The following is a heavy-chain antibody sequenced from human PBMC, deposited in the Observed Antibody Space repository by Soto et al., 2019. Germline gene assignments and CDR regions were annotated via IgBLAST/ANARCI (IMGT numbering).Heavy chain of an antibody. J-gene: IGHJ6*02. CDR1: GFTFSTYS. V-gene: IGHV3-21*01. CDR2: ISSSGTYI. CDR3: ARDPSDCSSTSCWGYYALDV. D-gene: IGHD2-2*01. Sequence: KLGGSLRLSCAASGFTFSTYSMNWVRQAPGKGLEWVSSISSSGTYIHYADSLKGRFTISRDNAKNSLYLQMISLRAEDTAVYYCARDPSDCSSTSCWGYYALDVWGQGTTVTVSS.